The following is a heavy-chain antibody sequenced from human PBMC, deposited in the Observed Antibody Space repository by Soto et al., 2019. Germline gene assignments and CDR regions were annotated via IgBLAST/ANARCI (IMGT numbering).Heavy chain of an antibody. V-gene: IGHV1-18*01. CDR2: INAHNGNT. CDR1: GSTFPSST. CDR3: AIADYGDPDY. D-gene: IGHD4-17*01. J-gene: IGHJ4*02. Sequence: QVRLVQSGAEVKKPGASVKVSCKASGSTFPSSTVSWVRQAPGQGLEWMGWINAHNGNTKYAQKFRGRLTMTTDTSTGTGYMELRSLRSDDTAISFCAIADYGDPDYWGQGTLVTVSS.